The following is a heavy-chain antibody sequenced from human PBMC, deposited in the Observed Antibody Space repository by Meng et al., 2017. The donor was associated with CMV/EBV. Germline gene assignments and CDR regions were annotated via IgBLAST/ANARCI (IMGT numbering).Heavy chain of an antibody. CDR3: AAGAGGVFSGYFDY. CDR2: IIPILGTA. D-gene: IGHD2-8*02. CDR1: GGTFSSYT. Sequence: SVQVSCKASGGTFSSYTISWVRQAPGQGLEWMGRIIPILGTANYAQKFQGRVTITADKSTSTAYMELSSLRSEDTAVYYCAAGAGGVFSGYFDYWGQGTLVTVSS. J-gene: IGHJ4*02. V-gene: IGHV1-69*08.